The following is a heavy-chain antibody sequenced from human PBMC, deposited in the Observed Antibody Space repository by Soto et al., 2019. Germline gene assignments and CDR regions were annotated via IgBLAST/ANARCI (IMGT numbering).Heavy chain of an antibody. CDR1: GGSFSGYY. Sequence: SETLSLTCAVYGGSFSGYYWSWIRQPPGKGLEWIGEINHSGSTNYNPSLKSRVTISVDTSKNQFSLKLSSVTAADTAVYYCASVSVLVLASQEYYYLTMDVWGQGATVTVSS. V-gene: IGHV4-34*01. D-gene: IGHD6-13*01. CDR2: INHSGST. CDR3: ASVSVLVLASQEYYYLTMDV. J-gene: IGHJ6*02.